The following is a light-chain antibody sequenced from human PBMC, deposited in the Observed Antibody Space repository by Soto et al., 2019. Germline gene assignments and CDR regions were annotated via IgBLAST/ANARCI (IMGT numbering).Light chain of an antibody. CDR3: QQYGNSPIT. V-gene: IGKV3-20*01. J-gene: IGKJ5*01. CDR2: GAS. Sequence: EIVLTQSPDTLSLSPGERATLSCRASQSVRSRYLAWYQQKPGQAPRLLISGASSRATGIPDRFSGSGSGTDFTLTVSRLEPEDFALYYCQQYGNSPITFGQGTRLEIK. CDR1: QSVRSRY.